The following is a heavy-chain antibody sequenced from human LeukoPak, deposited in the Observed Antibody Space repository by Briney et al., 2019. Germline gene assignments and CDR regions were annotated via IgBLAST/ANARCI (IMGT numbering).Heavy chain of an antibody. CDR1: GGSISSYY. CDR2: IYYSGST. J-gene: IGHJ4*02. CDR3: ARGYSGYDHTFDY. Sequence: SETLSLTCTVSGGSISSYYWSWIRQPPGKGLEWIGYIYYSGSTNYNPSLEGRVTISVDTSKNQFSLKLSSVTAADTAVYHCARGYSGYDHTFDYWGQGTLVTVSS. V-gene: IGHV4-59*01. D-gene: IGHD5-12*01.